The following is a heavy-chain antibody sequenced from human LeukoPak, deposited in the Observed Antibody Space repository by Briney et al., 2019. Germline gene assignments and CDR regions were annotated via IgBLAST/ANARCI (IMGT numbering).Heavy chain of an antibody. CDR3: ARLAAADTV. J-gene: IGHJ4*02. V-gene: IGHV4-59*08. Sequence: PSETLSLTCSVSGASISRYYWSWIRQPPGKGLEWIGYIYYSATSNYSPSLKSRVTISVDTSKNQFSLKLRPVTAADTAVYYCARLAAADTVWGQGTLVTVSS. CDR1: GASISRYY. CDR2: IYYSATS. D-gene: IGHD6-13*01.